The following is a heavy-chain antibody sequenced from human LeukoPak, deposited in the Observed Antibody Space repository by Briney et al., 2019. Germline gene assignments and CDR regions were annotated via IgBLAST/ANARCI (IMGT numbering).Heavy chain of an antibody. D-gene: IGHD6-13*01. J-gene: IGHJ4*02. V-gene: IGHV3-11*01. Sequence: GGSLRLSCAASGFTFSDYYMSWIRQAPGKGREWLSYISSSGSTIYYADSVKRRFTISRDHAKNSLYLQMNRLRAEDTAVYYCARVRYSSSWYYFDYWGQGTLVTVSS. CDR2: ISSSGSTI. CDR3: ARVRYSSSWYYFDY. CDR1: GFTFSDYY.